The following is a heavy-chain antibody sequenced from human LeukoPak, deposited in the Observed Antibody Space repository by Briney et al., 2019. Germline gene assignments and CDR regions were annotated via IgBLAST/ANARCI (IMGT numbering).Heavy chain of an antibody. CDR3: ARDSWSPDY. CDR2: IKQDGSEK. Sequence: GGSLRLSCAASGFTFSRYWMSWVRQAPGKGLEWVANIKQDGSEKYYVDSVKGRFTISRDNAKNSLYLQMNSLRAEDTAVYYCARDSWSPDYWGQGTLVTVSS. V-gene: IGHV3-7*01. CDR1: GFTFSRYW. J-gene: IGHJ4*02.